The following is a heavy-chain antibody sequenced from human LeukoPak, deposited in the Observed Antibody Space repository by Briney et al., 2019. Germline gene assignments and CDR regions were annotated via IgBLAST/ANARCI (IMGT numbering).Heavy chain of an antibody. D-gene: IGHD1-26*01. CDR2: ISSSSSYI. Sequence: GGSLRLSCAASGFTFSSYSMNWVRQAPGKGLEWVSSISSSSSYIYYADSVKGRFTISRDNAKNSLYLQMNSLRAEDTAVYYCARHEWGYYYMDVWGKGTTVTVSS. J-gene: IGHJ6*03. V-gene: IGHV3-21*04. CDR3: ARHEWGYYYMDV. CDR1: GFTFSSYS.